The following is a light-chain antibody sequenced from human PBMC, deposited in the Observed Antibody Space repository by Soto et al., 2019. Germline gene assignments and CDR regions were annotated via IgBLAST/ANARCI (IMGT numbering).Light chain of an antibody. CDR1: SGDVGTYNL. CDR3: CSYAGSSTWV. V-gene: IGLV2-23*01. Sequence: QSVLTQPASVSGSPGQSITISCTGTSGDVGTYNLVSWYQQFPGKAPKLIIYASSTRPSGVSSRFSGSKSGNTASLTISGLQAEDEADYHCCSYAGSSTWVFGGGTKLTVL. CDR2: ASS. J-gene: IGLJ3*02.